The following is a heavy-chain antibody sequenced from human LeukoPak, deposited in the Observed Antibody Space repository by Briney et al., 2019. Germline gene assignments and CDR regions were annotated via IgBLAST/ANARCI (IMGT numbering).Heavy chain of an antibody. CDR3: AKDPGNLWVGEFTSNWFDP. D-gene: IGHD3-10*01. CDR2: IRYDGSNK. V-gene: IGHV3-30*02. Sequence: GGSLRLSCAASGFTFSGYGMHWVRQAPGKGLEWVAFIRYDGSNKYYADSVKGRFTISRDNSKNTLYLQMNSLRAEDTAVYYCAKDPGNLWVGEFTSNWFDPWGQGTLVTVSS. J-gene: IGHJ5*02. CDR1: GFTFSGYG.